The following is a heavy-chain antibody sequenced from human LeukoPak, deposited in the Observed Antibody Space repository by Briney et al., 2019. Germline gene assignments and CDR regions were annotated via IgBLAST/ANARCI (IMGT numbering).Heavy chain of an antibody. D-gene: IGHD3-10*01. V-gene: IGHV3-30*04. Sequence: GGSLRLSCAASGFTFSSYAMHWVRQAPGKGLEWVAVISYDGSNKYYADAVKGRFTISRDNSKNTMYLQMDSLRAEDTAVYYCANSRGHGSGNLWGQGTLVTVSS. CDR2: ISYDGSNK. CDR1: GFTFSSYA. J-gene: IGHJ5*02. CDR3: ANSRGHGSGNL.